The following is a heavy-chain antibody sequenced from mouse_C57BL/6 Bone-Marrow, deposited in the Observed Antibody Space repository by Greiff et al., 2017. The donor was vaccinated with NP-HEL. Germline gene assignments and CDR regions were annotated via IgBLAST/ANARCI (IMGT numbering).Heavy chain of an antibody. CDR3: AREGVTTVPWYFDV. J-gene: IGHJ1*03. CDR2: IDPNSGGT. Sequence: QVQLQQPGAELVKPGASVKLSCKASGYTFTSYWMHWVKQRPGRGLEWSGRIDPNSGGTKYNEKFKSKATLTVNKTSSTAYMQLSSLRSEDSAVYYCAREGVTTVPWYFDVWGTGTTVTVSS. CDR1: GYTFTSYW. V-gene: IGHV1-72*01. D-gene: IGHD1-1*01.